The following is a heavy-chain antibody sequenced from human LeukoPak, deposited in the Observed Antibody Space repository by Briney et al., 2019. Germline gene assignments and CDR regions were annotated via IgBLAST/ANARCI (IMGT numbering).Heavy chain of an antibody. CDR3: ARAPSEIGGYYPEYFRH. Sequence: PGGSLRLPCAASGFTFSTYWMHWVRQAQGKGRVWVSLIKSDGGTNYPDSVKGRFTISRDNAKKTVSLQMNSLRPEDTGVYYCARAPSEIGGYYPEYFRHWGQGTLVTVSS. D-gene: IGHD3-22*01. V-gene: IGHV3-74*01. J-gene: IGHJ1*01. CDR2: IKSDGGT. CDR1: GFTFSTYW.